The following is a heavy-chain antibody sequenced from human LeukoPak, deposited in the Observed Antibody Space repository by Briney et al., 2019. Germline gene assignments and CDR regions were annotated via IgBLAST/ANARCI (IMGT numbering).Heavy chain of an antibody. D-gene: IGHD4-17*01. CDR2: IYHSGST. J-gene: IGHJ6*03. CDR1: GASISSSNW. Sequence: SETLSLTCAVSGASISSSNWWSWVRQPPGKGLEWVGEIYHSGSTYYNPSLKSRVTISVDTSKNQFSLKLSSVTAADTAVYYCARPKDPTGAYYYYMDVWGKGTTVTVSS. CDR3: ARPKDPTGAYYYYMDV. V-gene: IGHV4-4*02.